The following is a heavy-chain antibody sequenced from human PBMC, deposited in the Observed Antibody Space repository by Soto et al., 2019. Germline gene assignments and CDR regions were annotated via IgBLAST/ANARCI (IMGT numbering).Heavy chain of an antibody. CDR1: SGSISSGDYY. D-gene: IGHD6-13*01. Sequence: SETLSLTCTVSSGSISSGDYYWSWIRQPPGKGLEWIGYIYHSGSTYYNPSLKSRVTISVDTSKNQFSLKLSSVTAADTAVYYCTRASRYSSSWFYFDYWGQGTLVTVSS. V-gene: IGHV4-30-4*01. J-gene: IGHJ4*02. CDR3: TRASRYSSSWFYFDY. CDR2: IYHSGST.